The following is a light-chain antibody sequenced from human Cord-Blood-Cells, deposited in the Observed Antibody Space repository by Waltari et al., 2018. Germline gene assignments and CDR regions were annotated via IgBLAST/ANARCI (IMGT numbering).Light chain of an antibody. V-gene: IGKV1-39*01. J-gene: IGKJ2*01. Sequence: DIQMTQSPSSLSASVGDRVTITCRASQSISSYLNWYQQKPGKAPKLLIYAASSLQSGVPSRCSGSGSVTDFNLTISSLQPEDLATYYCQQSYSTLMYTFGQGTKLEIK. CDR2: AAS. CDR1: QSISSY. CDR3: QQSYSTLMYT.